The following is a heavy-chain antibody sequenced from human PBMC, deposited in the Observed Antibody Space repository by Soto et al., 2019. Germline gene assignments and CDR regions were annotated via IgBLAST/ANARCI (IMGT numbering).Heavy chain of an antibody. Sequence: VQLLESGGGVVQPGGSLRLSCAASGFSFSAYAMSWVRQAPGKGLQWVSGVDGSDIDKHYADPLRGRFTVSRDNSKNTLYVQMNGLRAEDTGVYYCAKDAIPANGIWDPFDIWGQGTEVTVSS. CDR1: GFSFSAYA. J-gene: IGHJ3*02. CDR3: AKDAIPANGIWDPFDI. D-gene: IGHD2-8*01. CDR2: VDGSDIDK. V-gene: IGHV3-23*01.